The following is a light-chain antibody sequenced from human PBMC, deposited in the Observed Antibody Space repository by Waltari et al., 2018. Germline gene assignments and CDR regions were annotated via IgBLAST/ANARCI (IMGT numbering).Light chain of an antibody. V-gene: IGKV3-20*01. CDR1: PGVGRY. CDR3: QKYESLPAT. CDR2: HAS. Sequence: SCRASPGVGRYLGRYQQKPGQAPRLLIYHASIRATGIPDRFSGSGSGTDFSLTISRLEPEDFAVYYCQKYESLPATFGQGTKVEI. J-gene: IGKJ1*01.